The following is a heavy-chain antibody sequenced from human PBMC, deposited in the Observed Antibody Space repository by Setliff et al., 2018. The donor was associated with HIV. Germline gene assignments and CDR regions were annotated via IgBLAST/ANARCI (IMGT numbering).Heavy chain of an antibody. CDR3: VRHAGSAWSFLDF. V-gene: IGHV4-34*01. D-gene: IGHD6-19*01. CDR1: GGSFSGYY. J-gene: IGHJ4*02. CDR2: INHSGST. Sequence: PSETLSLTCAVYGGSFSGYYWSWIRQPPGKGLEWIGEINHSGSTNYNPSLKSRLTISVDTSKTQFSLKLNSVTAADTAVYYCVRHAGSAWSFLDFWGQGALVTVS.